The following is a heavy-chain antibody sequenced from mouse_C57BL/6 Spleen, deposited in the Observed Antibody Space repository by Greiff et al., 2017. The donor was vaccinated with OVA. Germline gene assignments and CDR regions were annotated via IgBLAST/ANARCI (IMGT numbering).Heavy chain of an antibody. V-gene: IGHV1-82*01. CDR1: GYAFSSSW. J-gene: IGHJ2*01. CDR3: ARLLQDY. D-gene: IGHD1-1*01. CDR2: IYPGDGDT. Sequence: QVQLKESGPELVKPGASVKISCKASGYAFSSSWMNWVKQRPGQGLEWIGRIYPGDGDTNYNGKFKGKATLTADKSSSTAYMQLSSLTSEDSAVYCCARLLQDYWGQGTTLTVSS.